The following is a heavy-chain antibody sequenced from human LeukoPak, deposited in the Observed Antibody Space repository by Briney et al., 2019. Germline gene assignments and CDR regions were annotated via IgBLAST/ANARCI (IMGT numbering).Heavy chain of an antibody. J-gene: IGHJ4*02. D-gene: IGHD5-18*01. V-gene: IGHV3-23*01. Sequence: GGSLRLSCAASGFTFSSYAMSWVRQAPGKGLEWVSAISGSGGSTYYADSVKGRFTISRDNSKNTLYLQMNSLRAEDTAVYYCAKAFGPIAHGYGWSYFDYWGQGTLVTVSS. CDR3: AKAFGPIAHGYGWSYFDY. CDR1: GFTFSSYA. CDR2: ISGSGGST.